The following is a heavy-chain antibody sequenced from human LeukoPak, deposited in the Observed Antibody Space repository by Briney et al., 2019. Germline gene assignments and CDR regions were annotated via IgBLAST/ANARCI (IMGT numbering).Heavy chain of an antibody. CDR2: IYHSGST. CDR1: GYSISSGYY. D-gene: IGHD6-13*01. CDR3: AREVAAAGGSYMDV. V-gene: IGHV4-38-2*02. J-gene: IGHJ6*03. Sequence: SETLSLTCTVSGYSISSGYYWGWIRQPPGKGLEWIGSIYHSGSTYYNPSLKSRVTISVDTPKNQFSLKLSSVTAADTAVYYCAREVAAAGGSYMDVWGKGTTVTVSS.